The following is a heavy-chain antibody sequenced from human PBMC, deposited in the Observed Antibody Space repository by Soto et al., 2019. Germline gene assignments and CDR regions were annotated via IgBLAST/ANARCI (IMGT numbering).Heavy chain of an antibody. CDR1: GFTFSSFA. V-gene: IGHV3-64D*06. Sequence: GGSLRLSCAASGFTFSSFALHWVRQAPRKGLEYISGVRGNGDPPFYGDSVKGRFTISRDNSQKTFYLQMTALNVDDTAVYYCVKSRGGNNFDFFDWGQGTLVTVSS. CDR2: VRGNGDPP. CDR3: VKSRGGNNFDFFD. J-gene: IGHJ4*02. D-gene: IGHD5-12*01.